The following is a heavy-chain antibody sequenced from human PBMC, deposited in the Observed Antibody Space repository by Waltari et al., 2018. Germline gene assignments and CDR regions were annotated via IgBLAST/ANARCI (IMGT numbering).Heavy chain of an antibody. V-gene: IGHV5-51*01. CDR2: IFPGCSDT. J-gene: IGHJ4*02. Sequence: EVQLVQSGAEVKKPGESLKISCKGSGYSFTSYWIGWVRQMPGKGLEWMGIIFPGCSDTRYSPSFQGQVTISADKSISTAYLQWSSLKASDTAMYYCARHTPSGAARPRGSFDYWGQGTLVTVSS. CDR3: ARHTPSGAARPRGSFDY. CDR1: GYSFTSYW. D-gene: IGHD6-6*01.